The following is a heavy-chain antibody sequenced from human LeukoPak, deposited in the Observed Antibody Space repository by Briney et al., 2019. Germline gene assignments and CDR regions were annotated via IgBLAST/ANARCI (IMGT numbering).Heavy chain of an antibody. V-gene: IGHV1-58*02. CDR2: IVVGSGNT. J-gene: IGHJ5*02. CDR1: GVTLTSSA. CDR3: AADPRGYYWFDP. D-gene: IGHD3-22*01. Sequence: SVKVSCKASGVTLTSSAMQWGRQARGQRLEWIGWIVVGSGNTNYAQKFQERVTITRDMSTSTAYMELSSLRSEDTAVYYCAADPRGYYWFDPWGQGPLVTVSS.